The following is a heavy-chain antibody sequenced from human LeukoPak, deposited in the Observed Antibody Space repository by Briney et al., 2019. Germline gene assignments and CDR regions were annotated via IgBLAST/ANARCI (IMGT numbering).Heavy chain of an antibody. CDR1: GGSISSSSYY. V-gene: IGHV4-39*07. CDR3: ARDYGDYYFDY. CDR2: IYYSGST. Sequence: SETLSLTCTVSGGSISSSSYYWGWIRQPPGKGLEWIGSIYYSGSTYYNSSLKSRVTISVDTSKNQFSLKLSSVTAADTAVYYCARDYGDYYFDYWGQGTLVTVSS. D-gene: IGHD4-17*01. J-gene: IGHJ4*02.